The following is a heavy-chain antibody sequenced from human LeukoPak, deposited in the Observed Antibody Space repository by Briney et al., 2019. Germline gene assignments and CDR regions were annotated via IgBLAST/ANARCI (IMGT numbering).Heavy chain of an antibody. D-gene: IGHD3-22*01. Sequence: GGSLRLSCAASGFTFSDYYMSWIRQAPGKGLEWVSYISSSGSTIYYADSVKGRFTISRDNAKNSLYLQMNSLRAEDTAVYYCAKVSYYDSSGYLDYWGQGTLVTVSS. CDR3: AKVSYYDSSGYLDY. V-gene: IGHV3-11*01. J-gene: IGHJ4*02. CDR1: GFTFSDYY. CDR2: ISSSGSTI.